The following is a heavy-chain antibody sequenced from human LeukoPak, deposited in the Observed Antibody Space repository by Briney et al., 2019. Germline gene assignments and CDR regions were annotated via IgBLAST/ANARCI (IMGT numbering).Heavy chain of an antibody. D-gene: IGHD6-19*01. CDR1: GGSISSSSYY. V-gene: IGHV4-39*02. CDR2: IYYSGST. CDR3: ARTFPPRAVAGSGFDFDY. Sequence: PSETLSLTCTVSGGSISSSSYYWGWLRQPQGKGLEWVGSIYYSGSTYYNPSLKSRVTISVDTSNNHFSLKLSSVTAADTAVYYCARTFPPRAVAGSGFDFDYWGQGTLVTVSS. J-gene: IGHJ4*02.